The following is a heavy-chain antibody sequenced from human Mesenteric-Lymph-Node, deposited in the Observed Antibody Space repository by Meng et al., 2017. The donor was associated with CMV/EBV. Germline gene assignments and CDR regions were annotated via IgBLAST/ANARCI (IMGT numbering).Heavy chain of an antibody. Sequence: GESLKISCAASGFTVSSNYMSWVRQAPGKGLEWVSVIYSGGSTYYADSVKGRFTISRDNSKNTLYLQMNSLRAEDTAVYYCAKDVPYDFWSVYYINHGMDVWGQGTTVTVSS. CDR2: IYSGGST. J-gene: IGHJ6*02. CDR3: AKDVPYDFWSVYYINHGMDV. V-gene: IGHV3-53*01. CDR1: GFTVSSNY. D-gene: IGHD3-3*01.